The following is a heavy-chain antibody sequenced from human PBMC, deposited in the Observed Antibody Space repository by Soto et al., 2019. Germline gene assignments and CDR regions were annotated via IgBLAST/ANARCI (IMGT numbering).Heavy chain of an antibody. J-gene: IGHJ6*02. CDR3: ARGRGRIHPWQGFYYAMDV. CDR1: GGTFSSYA. CDR2: IIPVFGTA. D-gene: IGHD3-16*01. Sequence: QVQLVQSGPEVKKPGSSMKVSCKASGGTFSSYALTWVRQAPGQGLEWMGGIIPVFGTANYAQNFRGRVTITADESSTTVYMELSSLRSEDTAVYYCARGRGRIHPWQGFYYAMDVWGPGTTVTVSS. V-gene: IGHV1-69*01.